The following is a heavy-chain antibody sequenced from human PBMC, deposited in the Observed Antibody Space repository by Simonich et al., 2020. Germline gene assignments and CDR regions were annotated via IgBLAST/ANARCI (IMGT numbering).Heavy chain of an antibody. CDR1: GYTFTGYY. CDR3: ARGRIAAAGTYYYYYMDV. D-gene: IGHD6-13*01. J-gene: IGHJ6*03. Sequence: QVQLVQSGAEVKKPGASVKVSCKASGYTFTGYYMHWVRQAPGQGLEWIGSNNPDSGDKNYAQKFTGRVTMTRDTSISTAYMELSRLGTDDTAVYYCARGRIAAAGTYYYYYMDVGGKGTTVTVSS. V-gene: IGHV1-2*02. CDR2: NNPDSGDK.